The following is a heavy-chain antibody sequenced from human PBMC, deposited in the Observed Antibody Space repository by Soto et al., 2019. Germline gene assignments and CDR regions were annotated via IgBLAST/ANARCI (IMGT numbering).Heavy chain of an antibody. D-gene: IGHD3-10*01. CDR3: ARRYGSAFDL. CDR1: GGSISSYY. CDR2: IYYSGST. V-gene: IGHV4-59*01. J-gene: IGHJ3*01. Sequence: QVQLQESGPGLVKPSETLSLTCTVSGGSISSYYWSWMRQPSGKGLEWIGYIYYSGSTNYTPSLQSRVPKLVDTSKNQFSLKFSSVTAAYTAVYYCARRYGSAFDLWGQGTMVTVSS.